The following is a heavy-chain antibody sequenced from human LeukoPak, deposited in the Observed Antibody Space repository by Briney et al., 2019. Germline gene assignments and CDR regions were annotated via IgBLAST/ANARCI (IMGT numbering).Heavy chain of an antibody. D-gene: IGHD2-15*01. CDR2: IIPILGIA. J-gene: IGHJ3*02. Sequence: SVKVSCKASGGTFSSYAISWVRQAPGQGLEWMGRIIPILGIANYAQKFQGRVTITADKSTSTAYMELSSLRSEDTAVYYCAREIVVVVAATGAFDIWGQGTMVTDSS. V-gene: IGHV1-69*04. CDR1: GGTFSSYA. CDR3: AREIVVVVAATGAFDI.